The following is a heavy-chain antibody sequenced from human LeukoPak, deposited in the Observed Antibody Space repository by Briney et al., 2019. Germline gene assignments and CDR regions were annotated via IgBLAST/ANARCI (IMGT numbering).Heavy chain of an antibody. V-gene: IGHV4-61*02. D-gene: IGHD2-2*01. CDR2: IYTSWST. CDR3: ARGVGSSSRVRYSYMDV. Sequence: SETLSLTCTVSGGSISSGSYYWSWIRQPAGKGLEWIGRIYTSWSTNYNPSLKSRVSISIDTSKNQFSLKLSSVTAADTAVYYCARGVGSSSRVRYSYMDVWGKGTTITVSS. CDR1: GGSISSGSYY. J-gene: IGHJ6*03.